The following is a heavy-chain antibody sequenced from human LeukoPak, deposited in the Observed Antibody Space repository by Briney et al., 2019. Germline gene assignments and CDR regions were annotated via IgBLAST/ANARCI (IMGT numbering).Heavy chain of an antibody. CDR3: ARDSRRGGYFDWL. D-gene: IGHD3-9*01. V-gene: IGHV4-31*03. CDR1: GGSISNGGAY. Sequence: SQTLSLTCTVSGGSISNGGAYWSWIRQHPGKGLEWIGYIYYSGSTYYNPSLKSRVSISADTSKNHFSLSLSSVTAADTAVYYCARDSRRGGYFDWLWGQGTLVTVSS. J-gene: IGHJ4*02. CDR2: IYYSGST.